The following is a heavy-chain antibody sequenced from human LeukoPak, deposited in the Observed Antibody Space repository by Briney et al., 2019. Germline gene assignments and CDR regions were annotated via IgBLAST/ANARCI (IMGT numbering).Heavy chain of an antibody. D-gene: IGHD6-13*01. V-gene: IGHV3-30*02. CDR2: IRYHGSDK. J-gene: IGHJ4*02. Sequence: GGSLRLSCAASGFTFSTCGTHWVRQAPGKGLEWVAFIRYHGSDKYYAGSVKGRFTISRDNSENTLYLQMNSLRAEDTAVYYCAKSPSSWKFDDWGQGTLVTVSS. CDR1: GFTFSTCG. CDR3: AKSPSSWKFDD.